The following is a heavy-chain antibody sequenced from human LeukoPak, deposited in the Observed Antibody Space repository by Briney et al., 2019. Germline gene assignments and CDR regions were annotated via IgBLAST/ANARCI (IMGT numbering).Heavy chain of an antibody. D-gene: IGHD6-6*01. CDR1: GFTFSSHG. CDR3: AREARMGSSSSYYYYMDV. CDR2: ISSSSSYI. Sequence: PGGTLRLSCAASGFTFSSHGMSWVRQAPGKGLEWVSSISSSSSYIYYADSVKGRFTISRDNAKNSLYLQMNSLRAEDTAVYYCAREARMGSSSSYYYYMDVWGKGTTVTVSS. J-gene: IGHJ6*03. V-gene: IGHV3-21*01.